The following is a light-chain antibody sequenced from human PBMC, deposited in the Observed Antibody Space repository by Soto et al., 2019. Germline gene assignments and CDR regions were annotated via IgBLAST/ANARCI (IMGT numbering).Light chain of an antibody. CDR3: QRYGGSPPWT. Sequence: DIVMTQSPDSLTVSLGERATINCKSGQSVLYSSNNKNYLAWYQQKPGQPPKLLIYWASTRKSGVPDRFSGSGSGTDFTLTISRLEPEDFAVYYCQRYGGSPPWTFGQGTKVDIK. CDR2: WAS. J-gene: IGKJ1*01. CDR1: QSVLYSSNNKNY. V-gene: IGKV4-1*01.